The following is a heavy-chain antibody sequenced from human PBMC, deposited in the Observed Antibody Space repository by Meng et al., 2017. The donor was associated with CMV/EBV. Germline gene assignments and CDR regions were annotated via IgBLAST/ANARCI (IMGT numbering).Heavy chain of an antibody. V-gene: IGHV4-30-4*08. Sequence: QVQLQEPGPGLLKPSQTLLLTCTVSAGSISSGDYYWSWIRQPPGKGLEWIGYIYYSGSTYYNPSLKSRVTISVDTSKNQFSLKLSSVTAADTAVYYCARDNRRGGVDYWGQGTLVTVSS. J-gene: IGHJ4*02. CDR3: ARDNRRGGVDY. CDR2: IYYSGST. D-gene: IGHD3-3*01. CDR1: AGSISSGDYY.